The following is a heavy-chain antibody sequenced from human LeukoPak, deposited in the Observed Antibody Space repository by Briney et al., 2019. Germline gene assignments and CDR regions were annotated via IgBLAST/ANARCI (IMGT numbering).Heavy chain of an antibody. CDR2: INSDGSIA. Sequence: PGGSLRLSCAASGFTFSSYWMHWVRQAPGMGLVWVSRINSDGSIASYADSVKGRFTISRDNAKNTLSLRMSSLRAEDTAVYYCVRGYSGSFLDYWGQGTLVTVSS. D-gene: IGHD1-26*01. J-gene: IGHJ4*02. CDR3: VRGYSGSFLDY. CDR1: GFTFSSYW. V-gene: IGHV3-74*01.